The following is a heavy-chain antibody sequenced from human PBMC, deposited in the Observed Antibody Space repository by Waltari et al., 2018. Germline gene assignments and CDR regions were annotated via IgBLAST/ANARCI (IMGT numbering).Heavy chain of an antibody. D-gene: IGHD3-22*01. J-gene: IGHJ3*02. CDR1: GFTFSSYS. CDR2: ISSSSSYI. CDR3: ARARSLKYYYDSSGYPDAFDI. V-gene: IGHV3-21*01. Sequence: EVQLVESGGGLVKPGGSLRLSCAASGFTFSSYSMNWVRQAPGKGLEWVSSISSSSSYIYYADSVKGRFTISRDNAKNSLYLQMNSLRAEDTAVYYCARARSLKYYYDSSGYPDAFDIWGQGTMVTVSS.